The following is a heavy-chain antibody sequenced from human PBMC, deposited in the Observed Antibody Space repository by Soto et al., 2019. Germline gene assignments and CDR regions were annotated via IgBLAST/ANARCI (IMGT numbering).Heavy chain of an antibody. D-gene: IGHD2-15*01. Sequence: QVQLVQSGAEVKKPGSSVKVSCKASGGTFSSYAISWVRQAPGQGLEWMGGIIPIFGTANYAQKFQGRVTITADESTSTAYMELSSLRSEDTAVYYCAGTLRTHSKRPGRPQYNWFDPWGQGTLVTVSS. CDR1: GGTFSSYA. CDR2: IIPIFGTA. CDR3: AGTLRTHSKRPGRPQYNWFDP. V-gene: IGHV1-69*01. J-gene: IGHJ5*02.